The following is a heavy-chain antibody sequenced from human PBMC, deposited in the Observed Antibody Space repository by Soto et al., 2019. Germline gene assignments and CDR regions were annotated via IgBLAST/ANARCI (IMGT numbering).Heavy chain of an antibody. J-gene: IGHJ1*01. CDR1: GFTFSSYS. CDR2: ISSSCSYI. V-gene: IGHV3-21*01. D-gene: IGHD6-19*01. CDR3: ARDPPPTYSSGWYPPGYFQH. Sequence: EVQLVESGGGLVKPGGSLRLSCAASGFTFSSYSMNWVRQAPGKGLEWVSSISSSCSYIYYADSVKGRFTISRDNAKNSLYLQMNSLRAEDTAVYYCARDPPPTYSSGWYPPGYFQHWGQGTLVTVSS.